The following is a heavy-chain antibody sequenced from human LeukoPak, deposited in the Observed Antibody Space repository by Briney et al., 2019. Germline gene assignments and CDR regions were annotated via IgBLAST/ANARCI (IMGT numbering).Heavy chain of an antibody. CDR3: TGNYYGSGSYADFDY. D-gene: IGHD3-10*01. J-gene: IGHJ4*02. Sequence: GGSLRLSCAASGFTFSDYYMSWIRQAPGKGLEWVSYISSSGSTIYYADSVKGGFTISRDNAKNSLYLQMNSLRAEDTAVYYCTGNYYGSGSYADFDYWGQGTLVTVSS. CDR1: GFTFSDYY. CDR2: ISSSGSTI. V-gene: IGHV3-11*04.